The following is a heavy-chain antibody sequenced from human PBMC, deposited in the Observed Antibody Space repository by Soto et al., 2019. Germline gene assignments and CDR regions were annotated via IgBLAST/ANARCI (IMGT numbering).Heavy chain of an antibody. CDR2: MNPNRGNT. J-gene: IGHJ5*01. Sequence: QVQLVQSGAEVKKPGASVKVSCKASGYTFTSYDINWVRQATGQGLEWMGWMNPNRGNTGYAQKLQGRVTMNRNTSISTAYMELSSLRSGDTAVYDCAGEHSSGWSGSWGQGTLVTVSS. CDR1: GYTFTSYD. V-gene: IGHV1-8*01. CDR3: AGEHSSGWSGS. D-gene: IGHD6-19*01.